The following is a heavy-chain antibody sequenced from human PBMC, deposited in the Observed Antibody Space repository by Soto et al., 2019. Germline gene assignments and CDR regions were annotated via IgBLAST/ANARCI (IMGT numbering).Heavy chain of an antibody. CDR2: IYYSGST. CDR3: AKAKHTRSGFYP. D-gene: IGHD1-26*01. Sequence: SETLSLTCTVSGGSISSYYWSWILQPPGKGLEWIGYIYYSGSTNYNPSLKSRVTISVDTSKNQFSLKLSSVTAADTAVYYFAKAKHTRSGFYPCGQGTLVTVSS. J-gene: IGHJ5*02. CDR1: GGSISSYY. V-gene: IGHV4-59*08.